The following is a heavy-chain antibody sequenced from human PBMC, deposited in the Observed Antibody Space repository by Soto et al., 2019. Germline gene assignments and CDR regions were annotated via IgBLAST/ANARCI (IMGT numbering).Heavy chain of an antibody. Sequence: GGSLRLSCAAFGCTFSTYAMAWVLQAPGKGLEWVANIKQDGSEKYYVDSVKGRFTISRDNAKNSLYLQMNSLRAEDTAVYYCATKKYYYDSSGYYGWFDPWGQGTLVTVSS. CDR2: IKQDGSEK. V-gene: IGHV3-7*01. CDR1: GCTFSTYA. J-gene: IGHJ5*02. CDR3: ATKKYYYDSSGYYGWFDP. D-gene: IGHD3-22*01.